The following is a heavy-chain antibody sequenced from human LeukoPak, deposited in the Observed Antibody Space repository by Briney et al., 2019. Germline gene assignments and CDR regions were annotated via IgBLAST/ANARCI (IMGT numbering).Heavy chain of an antibody. D-gene: IGHD3-10*01. CDR3: AKAYYGSGSYQAFDY. CDR1: GFTFSSYW. J-gene: IGHJ4*02. V-gene: IGHV3-7*01. CDR2: IKQDGSEK. Sequence: TGGSLRLSCAASGFTFSSYWMSWVRQAPGKGLEWVANIKQDGSEKYYVDSVKGRFTISRDNAKNSLYLQMNSLRAEDTAVYYCAKAYYGSGSYQAFDYWGQGTLVTVSS.